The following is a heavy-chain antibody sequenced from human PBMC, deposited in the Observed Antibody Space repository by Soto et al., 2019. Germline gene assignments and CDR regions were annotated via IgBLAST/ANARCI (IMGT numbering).Heavy chain of an antibody. J-gene: IGHJ6*02. D-gene: IGHD6-13*01. CDR3: ARAFLSPPDEVSAAGTYDYYYYYGMDV. CDR2: IWYDGSNK. V-gene: IGHV3-33*01. Sequence: GGSLRLSCAASGFTFSSYGMHWVRQAPGKGLEWVAVIWYDGSNKYYADSVKGRFTISRDNSKNTLYLQMNSLRAEDTAVYYCARAFLSPPDEVSAAGTYDYYYYYGMDVWGQGTTVTVSS. CDR1: GFTFSSYG.